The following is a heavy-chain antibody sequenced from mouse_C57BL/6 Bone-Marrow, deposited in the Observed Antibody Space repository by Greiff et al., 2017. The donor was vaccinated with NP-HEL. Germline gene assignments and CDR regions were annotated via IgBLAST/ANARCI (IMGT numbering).Heavy chain of an antibody. J-gene: IGHJ3*01. CDR2: IYPGRGRT. CDR3: AREGAYYSNYTWLAY. CDR1: GYTFPRSW. Sequence: QVQLQQPGAELVKPGASVQMSCKASGYTFPRSWITWVKQRPGQGLEWIGDIYPGRGRTNYNETFKSKATLPVDPASSTAYMQLSSLTSEDSAVSDCAREGAYYSNYTWLAYWGQGTLVTVSA. D-gene: IGHD2-5*01. V-gene: IGHV1-55*01.